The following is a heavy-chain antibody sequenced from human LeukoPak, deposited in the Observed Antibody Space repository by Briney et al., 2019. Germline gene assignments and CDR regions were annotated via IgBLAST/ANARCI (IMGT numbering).Heavy chain of an antibody. Sequence: ASVMVSCKASGYTFTGYYMHWVRQAPGQGLEWMGWINPNSGGTNYAQKFQCRVTMTRETSISTAYMELSRLRSDDTAVYYCARLITVVRGVIITFWFDPWGQGTLVTVSS. D-gene: IGHD3-10*01. CDR1: GYTFTGYY. CDR3: ARLITVVRGVIITFWFDP. CDR2: INPNSGGT. V-gene: IGHV1-2*02. J-gene: IGHJ5*02.